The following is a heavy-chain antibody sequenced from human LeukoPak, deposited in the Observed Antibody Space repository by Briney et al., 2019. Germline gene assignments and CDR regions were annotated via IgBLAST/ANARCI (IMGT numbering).Heavy chain of an antibody. CDR3: AREERNYYYYGMDV. CDR2: IYYSGST. Sequence: SETLSLTCTVSGGSISSSSYYWGWIRQPPGKGLEWIGSIYYSGSTYYNPSLKSRVTISVDTSKNQFSLKLSSVTAADTAVYYCAREERNYYYYGMDVWGQGTTVTVSS. J-gene: IGHJ6*02. V-gene: IGHV4-39*07. D-gene: IGHD1-1*01. CDR1: GGSISSSSYY.